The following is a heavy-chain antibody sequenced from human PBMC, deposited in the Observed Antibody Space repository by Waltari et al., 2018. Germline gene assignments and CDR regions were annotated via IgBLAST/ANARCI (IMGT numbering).Heavy chain of an antibody. CDR1: GYSISSGYY. D-gene: IGHD1-20*01. Sequence: QVQLQESGPGLVKPSETLSLTCAVSGYSISSGYYWGWIRQPPGKGREWIGSIYHSGSTFYNPSLKRRVTTSVDTSKNQFSLKLSSVTAADTAVYYCARDTPAPRITGATSVDYWGQGTLVTVSS. J-gene: IGHJ4*02. CDR3: ARDTPAPRITGATSVDY. V-gene: IGHV4-38-2*02. CDR2: IYHSGST.